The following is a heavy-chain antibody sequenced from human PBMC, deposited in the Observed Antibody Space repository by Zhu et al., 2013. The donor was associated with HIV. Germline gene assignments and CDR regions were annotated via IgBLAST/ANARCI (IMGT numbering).Heavy chain of an antibody. CDR1: GGTFSSSV. Sequence: QVQLVQSGAEVKKPGSSVKVSCKASGGTFSSSVLSWVRQAPGQGLQWMGRIIPLFVTSNYAQELEGRVTITADESSTTAYMELGSLRSDDTAVYYCARSERSGDRIDAFDIWGQGTMVTVSS. CDR3: ARSERSGDRIDAFDI. CDR2: IIPLFVTS. J-gene: IGHJ3*02. D-gene: IGHD2-15*01. V-gene: IGHV1-69*01.